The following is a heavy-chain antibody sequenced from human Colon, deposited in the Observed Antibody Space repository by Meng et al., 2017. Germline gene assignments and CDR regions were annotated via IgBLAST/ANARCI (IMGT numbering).Heavy chain of an antibody. V-gene: IGHV3-23*01. J-gene: IGHJ4*02. CDR2: ISATGGTT. CDR3: AKDRGGRKSGRPYSFDY. D-gene: IGHD1-26*01. CDR1: EFTFSTYG. Sequence: GGSLRLSCAASEFTFSTYGMAWVRQAPGKGLEWVSIISATGGTTNYADSVKGRFTISRDNSQDTLYLQMTSLRGEDTAVYFCAKDRGGRKSGRPYSFDYWGQGTLVTVSS.